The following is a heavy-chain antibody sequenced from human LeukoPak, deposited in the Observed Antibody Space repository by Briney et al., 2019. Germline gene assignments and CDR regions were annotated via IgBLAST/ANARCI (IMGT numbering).Heavy chain of an antibody. V-gene: IGHV4-30-4*01. CDR3: ARGYDTIAAADY. CDR2: IYYSGST. J-gene: IGHJ4*02. CDR1: GGSISSGDYY. D-gene: IGHD6-13*01. Sequence: PSETLSLTCTVSGGSISSGDYYWSWIRQPPEKGLEWIGYIYYSGSTYYNPSLKSRVTISVDTSKNQFSLKLSSVTAADTAVYYCARGYDTIAAADYWDQGTLVTVSS.